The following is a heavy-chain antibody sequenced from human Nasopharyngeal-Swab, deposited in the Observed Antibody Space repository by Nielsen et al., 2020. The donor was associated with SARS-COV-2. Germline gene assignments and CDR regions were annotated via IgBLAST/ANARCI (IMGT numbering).Heavy chain of an antibody. CDR2: ITPFNGNA. D-gene: IGHD2-8*01. CDR3: ASGQCINGVCNPTDGLDV. CDR1: GFSITYRF. Sequence: SVNVSCKASGFSITYRFLHWMRQAPGQALEWMGWITPFNGNAKYAQKLQGRVSITRDGSRTTASLELSSLRPDDTAMYFCASGQCINGVCNPTDGLDVWGQGTSVTVS. V-gene: IGHV1-45*02. J-gene: IGHJ6*02.